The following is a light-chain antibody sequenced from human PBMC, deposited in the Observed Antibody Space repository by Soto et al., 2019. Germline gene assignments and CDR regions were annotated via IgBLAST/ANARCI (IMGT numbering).Light chain of an antibody. CDR3: QQGNSVPALT. V-gene: IGKV1-12*01. J-gene: IGKJ4*01. CDR2: AAS. CDR1: QHIHSW. Sequence: DIQMTQSPSSVSASVGDRDTITCRASQHIHSWLAWYQQKLGKAPKLLIFAASSLQSGVPSRFSGSGSGTYFTLTISRLQPEDVATYYCQQGNSVPALTFGGGTKVEIK.